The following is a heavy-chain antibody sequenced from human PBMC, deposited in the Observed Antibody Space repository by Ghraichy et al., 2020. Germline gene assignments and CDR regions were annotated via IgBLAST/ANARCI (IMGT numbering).Heavy chain of an antibody. D-gene: IGHD3-3*01. CDR1: GFTFSTSW. J-gene: IGHJ4*02. Sequence: GGSLRLSCAASGFTFSTSWMHWVRQAPGKGPVWVSRIKPDGTYTNYADSVKGRFTISRDNAKNTLYLQMNSLRVEDTAMYYCATGYSGYYGYWGQGTLVTVSS. CDR3: ATGYSGYYGY. V-gene: IGHV3-74*01. CDR2: IKPDGTYT.